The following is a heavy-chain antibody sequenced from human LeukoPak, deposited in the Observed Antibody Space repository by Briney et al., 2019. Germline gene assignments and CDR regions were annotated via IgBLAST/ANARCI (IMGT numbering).Heavy chain of an antibody. Sequence: ASVKVSCKASGYTFTSYGISWVRQAPGQGLEWMGWISAYNGNTNYAQKLQGRVTMTTDTSTSTAYMELRSLRSDDTAVYYCARAPEGTPTSWFDPWGQGTLVTASS. D-gene: IGHD1-7*01. CDR1: GYTFTSYG. CDR2: ISAYNGNT. CDR3: ARAPEGTPTSWFDP. J-gene: IGHJ5*02. V-gene: IGHV1-18*01.